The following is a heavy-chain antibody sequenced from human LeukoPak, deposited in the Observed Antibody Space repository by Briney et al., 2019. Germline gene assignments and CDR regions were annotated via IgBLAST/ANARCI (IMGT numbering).Heavy chain of an antibody. D-gene: IGHD5-24*01. CDR1: GFTFNNYA. V-gene: IGHV3-23*01. CDR2: ITGSGAYT. J-gene: IGHJ4*02. CDR3: AKDDAWLQYGD. Sequence: QSGGSLRLSCTASGFTFNNYAMTWVRQAPGKGLEWVSAITGSGAYTNYADSVKGRFTISRDNSKGTVSLQMNSLRPEDTAVYYCAKDDAWLQYGDWGRGTLVTVSS.